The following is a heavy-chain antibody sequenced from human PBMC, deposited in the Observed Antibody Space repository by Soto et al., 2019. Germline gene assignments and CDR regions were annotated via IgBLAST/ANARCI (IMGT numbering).Heavy chain of an antibody. CDR1: GDTFNFYT. CDR2: VNPILTMS. Sequence: QVQLVQSGAEVRKPGSAVRVSCKASGDTFNFYTINWVRQAPGLGLGWMGRVNPILTMSNYARKFEGRVTTTADNSTTTAYMELRSLRSDDTAIYYCATSYGSGYRAFDYWGQGALVTVSS. D-gene: IGHD3-10*01. CDR3: ATSYGSGYRAFDY. J-gene: IGHJ4*02. V-gene: IGHV1-69*02.